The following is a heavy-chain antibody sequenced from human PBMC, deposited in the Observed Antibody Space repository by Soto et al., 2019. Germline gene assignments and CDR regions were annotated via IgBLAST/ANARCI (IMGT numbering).Heavy chain of an antibody. CDR3: ARDHYYDTSGSYPYYYYGMDV. CDR1: GFTFSSYG. J-gene: IGHJ6*02. V-gene: IGHV3-33*01. CDR2: IWYDGSNK. Sequence: GGSLRLSCAASGFTFSSYGMHWVRQAPGKGLEWVAVIWYDGSNKYYADSVKGRFTISRDNSKKTLYLQMNSLRAEDTAVYYCARDHYYDTSGSYPYYYYGMDVWGQGTTVTVSS. D-gene: IGHD3-22*01.